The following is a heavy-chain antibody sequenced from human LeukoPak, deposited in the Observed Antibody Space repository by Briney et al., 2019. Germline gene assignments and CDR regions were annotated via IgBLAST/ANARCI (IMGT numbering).Heavy chain of an antibody. J-gene: IGHJ5*02. CDR3: AREVVITVANWFDP. V-gene: IGHV4-59*01. D-gene: IGHD3-22*01. Sequence: SETLSLTCTVSGGSISSYYWSWIRQPPGKGLEWIGYVYYSGSTNYNPSLKSRVTISVDTSKNQFSLNLSSVTAADTAVYYCAREVVITVANWFDPWGQGTLVTVSS. CDR1: GGSISSYY. CDR2: VYYSGST.